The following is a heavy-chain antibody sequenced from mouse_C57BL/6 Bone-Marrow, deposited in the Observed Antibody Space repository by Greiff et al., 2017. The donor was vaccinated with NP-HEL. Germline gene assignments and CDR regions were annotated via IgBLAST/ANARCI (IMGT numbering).Heavy chain of an antibody. J-gene: IGHJ4*01. CDR2: IDPENGDT. CDR3: TTAPNYDGSSYHLRDY. Sequence: VQLQQSGAELVRPGASVKLSCTASGFNIKDDYMHWVKQRPEQGLEWIGWIDPENGDTEYASKFQGKATITADTSSNTAYLQLSSLTSEDTAVYYCTTAPNYDGSSYHLRDYWGQGTSVTVSS. D-gene: IGHD1-1*01. V-gene: IGHV14-4*01. CDR1: GFNIKDDY.